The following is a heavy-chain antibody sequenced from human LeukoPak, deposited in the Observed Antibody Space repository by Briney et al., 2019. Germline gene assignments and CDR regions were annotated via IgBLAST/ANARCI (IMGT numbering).Heavy chain of an antibody. D-gene: IGHD5-24*01. CDR3: AKDLPRDGYSNEGFDY. CDR1: GFTFSSYG. CDR2: IRYDGSNK. J-gene: IGHJ4*02. Sequence: GGSLRLSCAASGFTFSSYGMHWVRQAPGKGLEWVAFIRYDGSNKYYADSVKGRFTISRDNSKNTLYLQMNSLRAEDTAVYYCAKDLPRDGYSNEGFDYWGQGTLVTVSS. V-gene: IGHV3-30*02.